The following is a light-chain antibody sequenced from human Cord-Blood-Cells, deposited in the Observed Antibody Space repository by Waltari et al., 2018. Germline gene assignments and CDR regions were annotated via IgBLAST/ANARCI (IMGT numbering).Light chain of an antibody. CDR3: LLSYSGARFWV. J-gene: IGLJ3*02. CDR2: DTS. Sequence: QAVVTQEPSLTVSPGGTVTLTCGSSTGAVTSGHYPYWFQQKPGQAPRTLLYDTSNKHSWTPARFSGSLPGGKAALTLSGAQPEDEAEYDCLLSYSGARFWVFGGGTKLTVL. CDR1: TGAVTSGHY. V-gene: IGLV7-46*01.